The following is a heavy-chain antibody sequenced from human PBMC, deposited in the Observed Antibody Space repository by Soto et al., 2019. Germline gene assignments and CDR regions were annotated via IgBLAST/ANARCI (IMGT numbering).Heavy chain of an antibody. V-gene: IGHV1-8*01. CDR1: GYTFTSYD. Sequence: QVQLVQSGAEVKKPGASVKVSFKASGYTFTSYDINWVRQATGQGLEWMAWMNPNSGNTVYAQKFQGTVTITRNTSISTAYMELSSLRSEDTAVYYCARTLYGDNVDYWGQGTLVTVSS. J-gene: IGHJ4*02. CDR2: MNPNSGNT. CDR3: ARTLYGDNVDY. D-gene: IGHD4-17*01.